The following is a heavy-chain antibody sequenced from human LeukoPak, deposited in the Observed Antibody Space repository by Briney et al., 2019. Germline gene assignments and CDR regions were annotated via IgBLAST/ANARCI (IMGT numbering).Heavy chain of an antibody. V-gene: IGHV3-33*06. CDR2: IWFDGSNK. CDR3: AKDTVTTRGVDY. CDR1: GFTFSNYD. Sequence: PGGSLRLSCAASGFTFSNYDMHWVRQAPGKGLEWVAVIWFDGSNKFYADSVKGRFTISRDNSKNTLYLQMNSLRAEDTAVYYCAKDTVTTRGVDYWGQGTLVTVSS. D-gene: IGHD4-17*01. J-gene: IGHJ4*02.